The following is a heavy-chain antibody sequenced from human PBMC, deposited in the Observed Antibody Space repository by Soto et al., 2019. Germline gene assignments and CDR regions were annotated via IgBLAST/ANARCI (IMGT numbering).Heavy chain of an antibody. Sequence: GGSLILSCAASGFTFSSYAMHWVRQAPGKGLEWVAVISYDGSNKYYADSVKGRFTISRDNSKNTLYLQMNSLRAEDTAVYYCARSYYYDSSGYYRSFFQHWGQGTLVTV. V-gene: IGHV3-30-3*01. CDR1: GFTFSSYA. CDR2: ISYDGSNK. CDR3: ARSYYYDSSGYYRSFFQH. J-gene: IGHJ1*01. D-gene: IGHD3-22*01.